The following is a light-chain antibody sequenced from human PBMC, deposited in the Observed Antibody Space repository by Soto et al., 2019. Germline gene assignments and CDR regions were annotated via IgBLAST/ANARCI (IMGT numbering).Light chain of an antibody. V-gene: IGKV1-39*01. Sequence: DIQMTQSPSSLSASVGDRVIITCRASQTIDTYLSWHQQKPGKAPKLLIYAAYSLQSGVPSRFSGSGSGTDFTLTISSLQPEDFATYFCQQTYSTPPTFGQGTKVEVK. CDR2: AAY. CDR3: QQTYSTPPT. CDR1: QTIDTY. J-gene: IGKJ1*01.